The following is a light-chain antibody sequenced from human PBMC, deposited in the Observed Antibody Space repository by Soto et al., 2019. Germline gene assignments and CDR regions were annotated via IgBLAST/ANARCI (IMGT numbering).Light chain of an antibody. J-gene: IGKJ4*01. CDR1: QRVGSD. CDR3: HHYNSWPLT. CDR2: DIF. Sequence: EIVMTLSPATLSVSAGERATLSCRASQRVGSDLAWYQQKPGQSPRLVIYDIFTRATGVPTRISGSRSGTEFTLTICSPQSEDFAVYYCHHYNSWPLTFGGGTKVDIK. V-gene: IGKV3D-15*01.